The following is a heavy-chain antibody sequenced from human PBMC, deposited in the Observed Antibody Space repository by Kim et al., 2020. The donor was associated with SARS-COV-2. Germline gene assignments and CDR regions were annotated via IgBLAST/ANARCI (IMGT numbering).Heavy chain of an antibody. Sequence: GGSLRLSCAASGFSFSNYAMSWVRQAPGKGLEWVSIFTNSGGRTYYADSVKGRFTISRDNSKKTLYLQMNSLRAEDTAVYYCAKDLGEGSGWPIFDNWGQGTLVTVSS. CDR1: GFSFSNYA. D-gene: IGHD6-19*01. CDR2: FTNSGGRT. J-gene: IGHJ4*02. CDR3: AKDLGEGSGWPIFDN. V-gene: IGHV3-23*01.